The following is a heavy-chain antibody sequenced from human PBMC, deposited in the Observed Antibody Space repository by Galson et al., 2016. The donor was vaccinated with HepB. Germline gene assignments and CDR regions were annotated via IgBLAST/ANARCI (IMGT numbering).Heavy chain of an antibody. CDR3: ARDGPRSAMGI. CDR1: GVSVSGGDYY. V-gene: IGHV4-30-4*08. Sequence: TLSLTCNVSGVSVSGGDYYWSWIRRPPGKGLEWIGYIHNSGYTNYSPSLKSRLTISLDTAKNQFSLRLRSVTAADTALYYCARDGPRSAMGIWGLGTLVAVSS. J-gene: IGHJ4*02. CDR2: IHNSGYT. D-gene: IGHD5-18*01.